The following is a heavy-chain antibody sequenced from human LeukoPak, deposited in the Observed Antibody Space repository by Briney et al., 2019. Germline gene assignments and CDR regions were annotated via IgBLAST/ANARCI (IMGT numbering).Heavy chain of an antibody. Sequence: GGSLRLSCAASGFTFSGYSMTWVRQAPGKGLEWVSSISSSSSYIYYADSVKGRFTISRDNAKNSLYLQMNSLRAEDTAVYYCARDGGYDPFGYWGQGTLVTVSS. D-gene: IGHD1-1*01. CDR1: GFTFSGYS. CDR3: ARDGGYDPFGY. V-gene: IGHV3-21*01. CDR2: ISSSSSYI. J-gene: IGHJ4*02.